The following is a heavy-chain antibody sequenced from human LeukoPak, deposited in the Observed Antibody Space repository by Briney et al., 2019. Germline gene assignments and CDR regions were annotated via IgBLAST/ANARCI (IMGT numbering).Heavy chain of an antibody. J-gene: IGHJ4*02. D-gene: IGHD3-10*01. CDR1: GFTFSSYA. Sequence: GGSLRLSCAASGFTFSSYAMSWVRQAPGKGLEWVSAISGSGGSTYYADSVKGRFTISRDNSKNTLYLQMNSLRAEDTAVYYCAKDQVLWFGEADDFDYWGQGTLVTVSS. CDR3: AKDQVLWFGEADDFDY. CDR2: ISGSGGST. V-gene: IGHV3-23*01.